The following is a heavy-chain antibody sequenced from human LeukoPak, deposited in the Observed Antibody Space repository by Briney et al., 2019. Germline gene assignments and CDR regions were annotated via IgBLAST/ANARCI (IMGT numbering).Heavy chain of an antibody. V-gene: IGHV4-59*01. CDR3: ARGVVAAAGRTFDF. CDR2: IYNSGST. CDR1: GDSFSYFY. D-gene: IGHD6-13*01. Sequence: SETLSLTCTVSGDSFSYFYWSWIRQPPGKGLEWIGYIYNSGSTSYNPSLKSRVTISLDTSQNQFSLKPSSLTAADTAVYYCARGVVAAAGRTFDFWGQGTLVTVSS. J-gene: IGHJ4*02.